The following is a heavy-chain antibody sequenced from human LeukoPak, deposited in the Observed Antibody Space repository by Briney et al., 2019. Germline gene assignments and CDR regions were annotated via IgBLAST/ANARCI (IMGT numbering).Heavy chain of an antibody. D-gene: IGHD3-10*01. J-gene: IGHJ6*02. CDR1: GGSISSGGYY. V-gene: IGHV4-31*03. CDR3: ARVQGSQGEYYYYYYGMDV. Sequence: SETLSLTCTVSGGSISSGGYYWSWIRQHPGKGLEWIGYIYYSGSTYYNPSLKSRVTISVDTSKNQFSLKLSSVTAADTAVYYCARVQGSQGEYYYYYYGMDVWGQGTTVTVSS. CDR2: IYYSGST.